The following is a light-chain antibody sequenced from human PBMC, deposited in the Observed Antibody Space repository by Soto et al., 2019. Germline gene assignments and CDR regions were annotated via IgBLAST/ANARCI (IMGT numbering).Light chain of an antibody. CDR3: TSYTTSSTLYV. CDR2: DVS. J-gene: IGLJ1*01. CDR1: SSDVGGYNY. V-gene: IGLV2-14*01. Sequence: QSALTQPASVSGSPGQSITISCTGTSSDVGGYNYVCWYQQHPGKAPRLITYDVSNRPSGVSNRFSGSKSGNTASLTISGLQAEDEADYYCTSYTTSSTLYVFGTGTKLTVL.